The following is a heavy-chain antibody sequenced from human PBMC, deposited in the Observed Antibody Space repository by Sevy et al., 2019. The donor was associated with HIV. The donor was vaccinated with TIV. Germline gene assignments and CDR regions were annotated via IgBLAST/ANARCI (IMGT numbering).Heavy chain of an antibody. CDR1: GFTVSSNY. V-gene: IGHV3-53*01. CDR3: ARGIYDILTGYYPYFDY. CDR2: IYSGGST. D-gene: IGHD3-9*01. J-gene: IGHJ4*02. Sequence: GGSLRLSCVASGFTVSSNYMSWVRQAPGKGLEWVSVIYSGGSTYYADSVKGRFTISRDNSKNTLYLQMNSLRAEDTAVYYCARGIYDILTGYYPYFDYWGQGTLVTVSS.